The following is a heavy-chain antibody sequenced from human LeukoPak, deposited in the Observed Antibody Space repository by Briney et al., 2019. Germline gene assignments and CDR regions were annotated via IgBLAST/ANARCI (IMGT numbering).Heavy chain of an antibody. V-gene: IGHV3-30*09. J-gene: IGHJ4*02. Sequence: PGRSLRLSCAASGFTFTSYAMHWVRQAPGKGLEWVAVISYDGSIQHYADSVKGRFAFSRDSSKDTLYLQMNSLRPEDTAVYYCARDRRAVAVYFDYWGQGTLVTVSS. CDR1: GFTFTSYA. CDR2: ISYDGSIQ. CDR3: ARDRRAVAVYFDY. D-gene: IGHD6-19*01.